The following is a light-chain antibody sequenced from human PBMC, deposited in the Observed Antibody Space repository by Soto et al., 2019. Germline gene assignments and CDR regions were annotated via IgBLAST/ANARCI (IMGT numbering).Light chain of an antibody. V-gene: IGKV1-6*01. J-gene: IGKJ2*01. CDR1: QGIRND. Sequence: AIQMTQFPSSLSASVGDRVTITCRASQGIRNDLGWYQQKSGRAPKLPIFGASTLQGGVPSRFSGSGSGTDFTLTISSLQPEDFATYYCLHDYNFPYTFGQGTKVDIK. CDR3: LHDYNFPYT. CDR2: GAS.